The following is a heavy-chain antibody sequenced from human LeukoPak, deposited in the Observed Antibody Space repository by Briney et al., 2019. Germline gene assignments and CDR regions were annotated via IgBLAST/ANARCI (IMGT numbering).Heavy chain of an antibody. D-gene: IGHD2-2*01. CDR3: ARDPGLVPAATNWFDP. V-gene: IGHV1-69*01. CDR2: IIPIFGTA. J-gene: IGHJ5*02. CDR1: GGPFSSYA. Sequence: GASVKVSFKASGGPFSSYAISWVRPAPGQGLEWMGGIIPIFGTANYAQKFQGRVTITADESTSTAYMELSSLRSEDTAVYYCARDPGLVPAATNWFDPWGQGTLVTVSS.